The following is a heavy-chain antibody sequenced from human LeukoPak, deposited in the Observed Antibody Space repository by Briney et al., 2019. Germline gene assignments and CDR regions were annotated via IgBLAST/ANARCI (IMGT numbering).Heavy chain of an antibody. V-gene: IGHV3-30*02. CDR3: AKVNKGGYDSFDY. CDR2: IRYDGSNK. J-gene: IGHJ4*02. D-gene: IGHD5-12*01. Sequence: PGGSLRLFCAASGFTFSTYGMHWVRQAPGKGLEWVAFIRYDGSNKYYADSVKGRFTISRDNSKNTLYLQMNSLRPEDTAVYYCAKVNKGGYDSFDYWGQGTLVTVSS. CDR1: GFTFSTYG.